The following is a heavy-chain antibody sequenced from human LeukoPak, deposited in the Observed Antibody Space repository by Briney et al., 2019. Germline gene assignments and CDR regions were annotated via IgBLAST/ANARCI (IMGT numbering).Heavy chain of an antibody. CDR3: AREHYGDYVNWFDP. J-gene: IGHJ5*02. Sequence: SETLSLTCTVSGGSISSGGYYWSWIRQPPGKGLEWIGYIYYSGSTNYNPSLKSRVTISVDTSQNQFSLKLSSVTAADTAVYYCAREHYGDYVNWFDPWGQGTLVTVSS. CDR2: IYYSGST. V-gene: IGHV4-61*08. D-gene: IGHD4-17*01. CDR1: GGSISSGGYY.